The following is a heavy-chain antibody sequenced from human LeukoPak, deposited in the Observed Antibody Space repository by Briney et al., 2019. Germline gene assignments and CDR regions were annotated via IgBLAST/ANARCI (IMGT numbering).Heavy chain of an antibody. CDR3: ARIRQLEYYFDY. CDR1: GFTFSSYE. J-gene: IGHJ4*02. Sequence: GGSLRLSCAASGFTFSSYEMNWVRQAPGEGREWVSYISSSGSTIYYADSLKGRFTISRDNAKNSLYLQMNSLRAEDTAVYYCARIRQLEYYFDYWGQGTLVTVSS. D-gene: IGHD2-2*01. V-gene: IGHV3-48*03. CDR2: ISSSGSTI.